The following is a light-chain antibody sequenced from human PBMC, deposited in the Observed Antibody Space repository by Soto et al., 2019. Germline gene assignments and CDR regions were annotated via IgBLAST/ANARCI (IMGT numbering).Light chain of an antibody. Sequence: ELVLTQSPGTLSLSPGERVKLSCRASQSISGSYLAWYQQERGQAPRLLVYGATTRATGIPDRFSGSGSGSDFTLTISRLEPEDFAVYFCQQYGVSPQSFGPGTKVDL. V-gene: IGKV3-20*01. J-gene: IGKJ3*01. CDR1: QSISGSY. CDR2: GAT. CDR3: QQYGVSPQS.